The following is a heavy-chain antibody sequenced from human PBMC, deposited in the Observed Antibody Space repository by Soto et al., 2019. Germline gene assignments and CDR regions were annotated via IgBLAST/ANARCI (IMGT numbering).Heavy chain of an antibody. CDR3: ASVGGDDFGDSGGFDY. CDR2: IYYSGRT. J-gene: IGHJ4*02. D-gene: IGHD4-17*01. Sequence: PSETLSLTCTVSGGSIRDYFWTWIRQPPGKGLEWIGYIYYSGRTNYNPSLKSRVSISVDTSKNHFSLQLRSVTAADTAVYYCASVGGDDFGDSGGFDYWGQGTLVTVSS. V-gene: IGHV4-59*01. CDR1: GGSIRDYF.